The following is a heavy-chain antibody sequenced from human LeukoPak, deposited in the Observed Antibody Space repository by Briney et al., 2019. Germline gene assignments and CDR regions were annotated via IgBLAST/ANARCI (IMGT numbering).Heavy chain of an antibody. D-gene: IGHD3-22*01. J-gene: IGHJ3*01. V-gene: IGHV3-7*01. CDR3: ARDPYYHDNSFGAFDV. CDR1: GFTFSSYW. Sequence: GGSLRLSCAASGFTFSSYWMTWVRLAPGKGLEWAANIKEDGGEQYSVDSVKGRFTISRDNAKNSLYLQMNSLRAEDTAVYYCARDPYYHDNSFGAFDVWGQGTMVTVSS. CDR2: IKEDGGEQ.